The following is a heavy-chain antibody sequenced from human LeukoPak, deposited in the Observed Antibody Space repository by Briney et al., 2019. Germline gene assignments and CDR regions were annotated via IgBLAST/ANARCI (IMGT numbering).Heavy chain of an antibody. CDR3: ARGFDGSGYYYGY. J-gene: IGHJ4*02. D-gene: IGHD3-22*01. CDR2: INHGGST. V-gene: IGHV4-34*01. Sequence: SETLSLTCAVYGWSFSGYYWSWIRQPPGKGLEWIGEINHGGSTNYNPSLKSRVTISVDTSKNQFALKMSPVTGADTAVYFCARGFDGSGYYYGYWGEGTLVTVS. CDR1: GWSFSGYY.